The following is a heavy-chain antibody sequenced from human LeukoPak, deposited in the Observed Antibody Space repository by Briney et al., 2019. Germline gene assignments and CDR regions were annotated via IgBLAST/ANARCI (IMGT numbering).Heavy chain of an antibody. Sequence: GGSLRLSCAASGFTFSSYEMNWVRQAPGKGLEWVSYISSSGSTIYYAYSVKGRFTISRDNAKNSLYLQMNSLRAEDTAVYYCARVQGRYDAFDIWGQGTMVTVSS. CDR1: GFTFSSYE. CDR2: ISSSGSTI. CDR3: ARVQGRYDAFDI. V-gene: IGHV3-48*03. J-gene: IGHJ3*02.